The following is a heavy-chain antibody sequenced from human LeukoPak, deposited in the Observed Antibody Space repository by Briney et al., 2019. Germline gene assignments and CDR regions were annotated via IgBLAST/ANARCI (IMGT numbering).Heavy chain of an antibody. J-gene: IGHJ4*02. V-gene: IGHV1-2*02. Sequence: ASVKVSCKASGYTFTGYYMHWVRQAPGQGLEWMGWINPNSGGTNYAQKFQGRVTMTRDTSISTAYMELSRLRSDDTAVYYCARDTGTGSGYDGFDYWGQGTLVTVSS. CDR1: GYTFTGYY. CDR3: ARDTGTGSGYDGFDY. D-gene: IGHD5-12*01. CDR2: INPNSGGT.